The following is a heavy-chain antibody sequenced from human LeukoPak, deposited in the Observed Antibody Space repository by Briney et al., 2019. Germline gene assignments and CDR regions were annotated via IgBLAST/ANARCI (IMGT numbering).Heavy chain of an antibody. CDR1: GFTFSSYA. D-gene: IGHD1-1*01. CDR3: ATDRTGTDAFDI. CDR2: ISYDGSNK. Sequence: GGSLRLSCAASGFTFSSYAMHWVRQAPGKGLEWVAVISYDGSNKYYADSVKGRFTISRDNSKNTLYLQMNSLRAEDTAVYYCATDRTGTDAFDIWGQGTMVTVSS. J-gene: IGHJ3*02. V-gene: IGHV3-30*04.